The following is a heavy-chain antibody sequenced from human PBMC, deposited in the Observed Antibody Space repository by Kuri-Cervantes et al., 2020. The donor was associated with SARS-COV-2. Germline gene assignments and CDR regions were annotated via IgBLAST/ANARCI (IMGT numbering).Heavy chain of an antibody. CDR3: ARDYGASGYNWFDP. V-gene: IGHV4-59*11. D-gene: IGHD3-10*01. CDR2: IYYSGST. J-gene: IGHJ5*02. CDR1: GGSTSSHY. Sequence: GSLRLSCTVSGGSTSSHYWCWIRQPPGKGLEWIGYIYYSGSTNYNPSLKSRVTISVDTSKNQFSLKLSSVTAADTAVYYCARDYGASGYNWFDPWGQGTLVTVSS.